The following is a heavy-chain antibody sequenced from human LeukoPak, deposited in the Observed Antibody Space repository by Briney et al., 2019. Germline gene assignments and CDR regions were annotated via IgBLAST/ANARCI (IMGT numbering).Heavy chain of an antibody. CDR2: INSDGSST. CDR1: GFTFGSYW. J-gene: IGHJ4*02. Sequence: GGSLRLSCAASGFTFGSYWMHWVRQAPGKGLVWVSRINSDGSSTSYADSVKGRFTISRDNAKNTLYLQMNSLRAEDTAVYYCMYYYDSSGYPNDYWGQGTLVTVSS. D-gene: IGHD3-22*01. CDR3: MYYYDSSGYPNDY. V-gene: IGHV3-74*01.